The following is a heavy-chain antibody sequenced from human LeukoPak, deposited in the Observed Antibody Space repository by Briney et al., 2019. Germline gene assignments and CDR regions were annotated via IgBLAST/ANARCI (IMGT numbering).Heavy chain of an antibody. CDR2: IYYSGST. V-gene: IGHV4-59*01. CDR3: ARVSGYDWESFYDY. D-gene: IGHD5-12*01. CDR1: GGSISSYY. J-gene: IGHJ4*02. Sequence: SETLSLTCTVFGGSISSYYWSWIRQPPGKGLEWIGYIYYSGSTNYNPSLKSRVTISVDTSKNQFSLKLSSVTAADTAMYYCARVSGYDWESFYDYWGQGSLVTVSS.